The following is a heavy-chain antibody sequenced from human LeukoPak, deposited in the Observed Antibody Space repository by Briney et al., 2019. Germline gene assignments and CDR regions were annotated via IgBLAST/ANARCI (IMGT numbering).Heavy chain of an antibody. D-gene: IGHD3-16*02. J-gene: IGHJ4*02. CDR3: ARFSKLSQGFDY. V-gene: IGHV3-53*01. CDR1: GFTVSSNY. Sequence: GGSLRLSCAASGFTVSSNYMSWVRQAPGKGLEWVSVIYSGGSTYYADSVKGRFTISRDNSKNTLYLQMNSLRAEDTAVYYCARFSKLSQGFDYWGREPWSPSPQ. CDR2: IYSGGST.